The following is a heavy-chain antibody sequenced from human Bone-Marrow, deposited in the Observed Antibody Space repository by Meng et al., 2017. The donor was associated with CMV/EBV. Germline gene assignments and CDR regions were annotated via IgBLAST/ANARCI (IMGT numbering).Heavy chain of an antibody. CDR3: ARDPRAYFDY. J-gene: IGHJ4*02. CDR2: ISTGSTI. Sequence: GESLKISCTASGFIFSSFEMNWVRQAPGKGLEWISHISTGSTIHYADSVKGRFTISRDNAKNSLYLQMNSLRAEDTAVYYCARDPRAYFDYWGQGTLVTVSS. V-gene: IGHV3-48*03. CDR1: GFIFSSFE.